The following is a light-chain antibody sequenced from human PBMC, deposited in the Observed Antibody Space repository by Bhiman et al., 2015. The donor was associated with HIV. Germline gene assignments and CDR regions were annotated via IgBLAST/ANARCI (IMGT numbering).Light chain of an antibody. CDR3: VVWDDSLSGHVV. CDR1: SSQIGSNS. V-gene: IGLV1-47*01. Sequence: QSVLTQPPSASGTPGQKVTISCSGSSSQIGSNSVYWYQQLPGTTPKLLIYGNNQRPSGVPDRFSGSKSGTSASLAISGLRSEDEADYYCVVWDDSLSGHVVFGGGTKLTVL. CDR2: GNN. J-gene: IGLJ2*01.